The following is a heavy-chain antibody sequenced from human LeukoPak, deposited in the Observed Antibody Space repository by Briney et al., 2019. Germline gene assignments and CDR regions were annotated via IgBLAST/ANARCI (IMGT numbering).Heavy chain of an antibody. CDR1: GCTFGDYA. Sequence: GGSLRLSCAASGCTFGDYAMHWVRQAPGKGLEWVAGISWNSGSIGYADSVKGRFTISRDNAKNSLYLHMNSLRAEDTALYYCAKDIGHSQWLGVDYWGQGTLVTVSS. J-gene: IGHJ4*02. CDR3: AKDIGHSQWLGVDY. V-gene: IGHV3-9*01. CDR2: ISWNSGSI. D-gene: IGHD6-19*01.